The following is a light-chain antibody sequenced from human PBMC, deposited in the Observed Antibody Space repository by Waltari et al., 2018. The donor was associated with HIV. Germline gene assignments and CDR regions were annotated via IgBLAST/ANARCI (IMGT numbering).Light chain of an antibody. V-gene: IGLV3-21*04. CDR3: QLWDSSSDHVI. CDR2: YDS. J-gene: IGLJ2*01. Sequence: SYVLTQPPSVSVAPGKTARITCGGNNIGTKSVHWYQQKPGQAPVWVIYYDSDRPSGIPERFSGSNSGNTATLIISRVEAGDEADYYCQLWDSSSDHVIFGGGTKLTVL. CDR1: NIGTKS.